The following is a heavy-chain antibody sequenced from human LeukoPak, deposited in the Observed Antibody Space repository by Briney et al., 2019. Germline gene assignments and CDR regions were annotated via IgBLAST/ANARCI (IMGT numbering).Heavy chain of an antibody. CDR2: LSGSGGST. D-gene: IGHD1-26*01. Sequence: GGSLRLSCAASGFTFNNYGMSWVRQAPRKGLEWVSGLSGSGGSTYYADSVKGRFTISRDNSKNTLYLQMNSLRAEDTAVYYCAKYVGARYFDYWGQGTLVIVSS. J-gene: IGHJ4*02. CDR3: AKYVGARYFDY. V-gene: IGHV3-23*01. CDR1: GFTFNNYG.